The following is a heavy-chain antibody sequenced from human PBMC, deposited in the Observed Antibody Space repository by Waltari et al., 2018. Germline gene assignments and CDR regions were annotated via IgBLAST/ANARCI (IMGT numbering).Heavy chain of an antibody. V-gene: IGHV3-23*04. J-gene: IGHJ4*02. CDR3: AKALTLSSTWDMH. CDR2: ISGNGANT. Sequence: EVQLVESGGGLVQPGGSLRLSCAASGFPFSSYAMRWVRQVPGKGLEWVSSISGNGANTYYADSVKGRFTISRDNSKNTLFLQMDSLRAEDTAVYYCAKALTLSSTWDMHWGQGTLVTVSS. D-gene: IGHD6-13*01. CDR1: GFPFSSYA.